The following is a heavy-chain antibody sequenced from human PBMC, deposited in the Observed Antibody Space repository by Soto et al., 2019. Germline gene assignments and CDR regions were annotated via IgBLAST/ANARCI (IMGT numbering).Heavy chain of an antibody. J-gene: IGHJ6*03. Sequence: ASVKVSCKGSGYTFTSYDINWVRQAPGQGLEWMGWMNPNSGNTGYAQKFQGRVTMTGNTAIRTAYMELSSLRFDDTAVYYCARVPFLTKNEGQFYYHFMDVWGKGTTVTVSS. CDR1: GYTFTSYD. CDR3: ARVPFLTKNEGQFYYHFMDV. CDR2: MNPNSGNT. D-gene: IGHD1-1*01. V-gene: IGHV1-8*01.